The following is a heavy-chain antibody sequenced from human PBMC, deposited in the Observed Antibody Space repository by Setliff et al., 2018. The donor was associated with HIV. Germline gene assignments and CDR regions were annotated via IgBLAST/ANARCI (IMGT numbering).Heavy chain of an antibody. CDR2: ISTSGNFI. Sequence: GGSLRLSCAASGFTFSAYSMNWVRQVPGKGLEWVSCISTSGNFIYYADSVKGRFTVSRDNAKTSLYLQMNSLRAGDTAVYYCAREMTYYNFWSDNAPPLFDYWGQGTLVTVSS. V-gene: IGHV3-21*06. J-gene: IGHJ4*02. D-gene: IGHD3-3*01. CDR1: GFTFSAYS. CDR3: AREMTYYNFWSDNAPPLFDY.